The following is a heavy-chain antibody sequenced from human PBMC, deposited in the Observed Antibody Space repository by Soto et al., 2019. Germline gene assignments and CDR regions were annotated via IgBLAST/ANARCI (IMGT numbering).Heavy chain of an antibody. D-gene: IGHD6-19*01. CDR1: GYTFSSFG. V-gene: IGHV1-18*01. CDR2: ISSYNDDK. Sequence: GASVKVSCKTTGYTFSSFGVSWVRQAPGHGLEWVGWISSYNDDKKYAQKFQGRVTITKDTSTNTAYMELRSLTSDDTGVYYCARDLISEPWHTNYLDFWGQGSPVTVSS. J-gene: IGHJ4*02. CDR3: ARDLISEPWHTNYLDF.